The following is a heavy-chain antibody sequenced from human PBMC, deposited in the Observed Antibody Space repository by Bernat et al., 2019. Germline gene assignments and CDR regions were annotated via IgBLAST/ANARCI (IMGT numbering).Heavy chain of an antibody. Sequence: QVQLQESGPGLVKPSETLSLTCTVSGGSISSYYWSWIRQPPGKGLEWIGYIYYSGSTNYNPSLKSRVTISVDTSKNQFSLKLSSVTAADTAVYYCARSDCTTTSCYLFDYWGQGTLVTVSS. CDR3: ARSDCTTTSCYLFDY. CDR2: IYYSGST. V-gene: IGHV4-59*01. CDR1: GGSISSYY. J-gene: IGHJ4*02. D-gene: IGHD2-2*01.